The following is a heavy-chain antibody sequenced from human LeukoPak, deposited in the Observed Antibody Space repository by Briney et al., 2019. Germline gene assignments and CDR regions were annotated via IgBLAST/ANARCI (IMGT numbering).Heavy chain of an antibody. J-gene: IGHJ5*02. V-gene: IGHV4-38-2*02. CDR3: ARATPEFYYYGSGTPNQRINWFDP. Sequence: KPSETLSLTCTVSGYSISSGYYWGWIRQPPGKGLEWIGSIYHSGSTYYNPSLKSRVTISVDTSKNQFSLKLSSVTAADTAVYYCARATPEFYYYGSGTPNQRINWFDPWGQGTLVTVSS. CDR1: GYSISSGYY. D-gene: IGHD3-10*01. CDR2: IYHSGST.